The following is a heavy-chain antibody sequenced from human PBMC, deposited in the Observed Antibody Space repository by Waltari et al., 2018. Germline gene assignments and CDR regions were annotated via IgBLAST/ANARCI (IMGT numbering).Heavy chain of an antibody. CDR3: ARGIFGVGTDY. D-gene: IGHD3-3*01. J-gene: IGHJ4*02. CDR1: GDSISRGGYY. CDR2: IYSNGNA. Sequence: QLQLQESGPGLVRPSQTLSLICTVSGDSISRGGYYWSWIRQLPGTGLEWIGYIYSNGNAHSSPSLRRRVTISVDTSKNQFSLQLRSVTAADTAVYYCARGIFGVGTDYWGQGTLVTVSS. V-gene: IGHV4-31*03.